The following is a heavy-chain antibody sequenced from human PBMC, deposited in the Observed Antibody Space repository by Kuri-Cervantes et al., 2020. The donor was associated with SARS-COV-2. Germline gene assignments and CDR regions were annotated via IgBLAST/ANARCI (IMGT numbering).Heavy chain of an antibody. Sequence: ASVKVSCKASGYTFTGYYMHWVRQAPGQGLEWMGWINPNSGGTNYAQKFQGWVTMTRDTSISTVYMELSRLRSDDTAVYYCARLTPFRRLVVISQEGAFDIWGQGTMVTVSS. CDR1: GYTFTGYY. V-gene: IGHV1-2*04. CDR3: ARLTPFRRLVVISQEGAFDI. CDR2: INPNSGGT. J-gene: IGHJ3*02. D-gene: IGHD3-22*01.